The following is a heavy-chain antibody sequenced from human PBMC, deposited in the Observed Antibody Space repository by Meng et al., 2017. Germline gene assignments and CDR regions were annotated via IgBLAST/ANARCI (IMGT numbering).Heavy chain of an antibody. Sequence: GESLKISCKGSGYSFISYWIGWVRQMPGKGLEWMGIIYPGDSDTRYSPSFQGQVTMSVDKSTNAAYLQWSSLKASDTATYYCARHIRSDSSGYNDEDYTFELWGQGTMVTVSS. CDR2: IYPGDSDT. D-gene: IGHD3-22*01. V-gene: IGHV5-51*01. CDR1: GYSFISYW. CDR3: ARHIRSDSSGYNDEDYTFEL. J-gene: IGHJ3*01.